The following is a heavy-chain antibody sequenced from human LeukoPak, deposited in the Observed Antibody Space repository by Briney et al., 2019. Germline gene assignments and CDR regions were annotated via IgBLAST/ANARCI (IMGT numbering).Heavy chain of an antibody. V-gene: IGHV1-58*02. CDR1: GFTFTSSA. CDR3: AAVRYSSGWYSRPDY. J-gene: IGHJ4*02. Sequence: TSVKVSCKASGFTFTSSAMQWVRQARGQRLEWIGWIVVGSGNTNYAQKFQERVTITRDMSTSTAYMELSSLRSEDTAVYYCAAVRYSSGWYSRPDYWGQGTLVTVSS. D-gene: IGHD6-19*01. CDR2: IVVGSGNT.